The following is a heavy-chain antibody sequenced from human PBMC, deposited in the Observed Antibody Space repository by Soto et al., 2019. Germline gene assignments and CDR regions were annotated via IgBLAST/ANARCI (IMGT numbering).Heavy chain of an antibody. D-gene: IGHD1-26*01. Sequence: GGTLSLSCAPPASTLGASAPQYVRRAPGKELKCVSASGGSGSTTYSADSVKGRCTISRENSKSTMYLQMNSLRADDTAVYYCARDMSGGTYYYYYGREVWGQGTTVTVSS. CDR1: ASTLGASA. J-gene: IGHJ6*01. CDR2: SGGSGSTT. V-gene: IGHV3-23*01. CDR3: ARDMSGGTYYYYYGREV.